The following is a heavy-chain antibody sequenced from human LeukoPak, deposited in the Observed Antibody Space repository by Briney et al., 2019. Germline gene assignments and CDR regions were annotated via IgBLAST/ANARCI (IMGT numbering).Heavy chain of an antibody. J-gene: IGHJ4*02. Sequence: SETLSLTCTVSGGSISSSSYYWGWIRQPPGKGLEWIGSIYYSGSTYYNPSLKSRVAISVDTSKNQFSLKLSSVTAADTAVYYCARDLMWLHQRSQGPPFDYWGQGTLVTVSS. CDR3: ARDLMWLHQRSQGPPFDY. CDR1: GGSISSSSYY. CDR2: IYYSGST. V-gene: IGHV4-39*07. D-gene: IGHD5-12*01.